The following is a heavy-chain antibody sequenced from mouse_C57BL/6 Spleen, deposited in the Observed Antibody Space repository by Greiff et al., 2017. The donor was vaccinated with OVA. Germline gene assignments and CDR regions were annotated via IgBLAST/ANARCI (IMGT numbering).Heavy chain of an antibody. CDR2: IDPSDSET. D-gene: IGHD1-1*02. Sequence: QVQLQQPGAELVRPGSSVKLSCKASGYTFTSYWMHWVKQRPIQGLEWIGNIDPSDSETTYNQKFKDKATLTVDKSSSTAYMQLSSLTSEDSAVYYCAREDYSGYYAMDYWGQGTSVTVSS. V-gene: IGHV1-52*01. CDR3: AREDYSGYYAMDY. CDR1: GYTFTSYW. J-gene: IGHJ4*01.